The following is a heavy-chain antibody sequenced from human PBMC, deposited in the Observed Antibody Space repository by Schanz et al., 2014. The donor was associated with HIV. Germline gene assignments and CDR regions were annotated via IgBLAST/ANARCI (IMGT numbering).Heavy chain of an antibody. D-gene: IGHD1-1*01. Sequence: EVQLLESGGGLVQPGGSLRLSCVASGFTFSTYAMSWVRQAPGKGLEWVSGISGNGGSTYHADSVKGRFTISRDNSKNTLYLQMNSLRAEDTAVYYCTKEVPPDVWGQGTTVTVSS. J-gene: IGHJ6*02. CDR2: ISGNGGST. V-gene: IGHV3-23*01. CDR1: GFTFSTYA. CDR3: TKEVPPDV.